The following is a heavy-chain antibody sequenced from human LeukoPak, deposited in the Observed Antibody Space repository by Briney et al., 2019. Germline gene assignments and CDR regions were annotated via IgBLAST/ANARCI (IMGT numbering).Heavy chain of an antibody. CDR1: GASISSYY. J-gene: IGHJ4*02. Sequence: SETLSLTCSVFGASISSYYWTWIRQPAGKGLEWIGRIYASGNTDYNPSLKSRVTMSVDTSKNQFSLKLSSVTAADTAIYYCARVRLQPGTRLLIPNYFDYWGRGTLVTVSS. CDR2: IYASGNT. V-gene: IGHV4-4*07. D-gene: IGHD3-16*01. CDR3: ARVRLQPGTRLLIPNYFDY.